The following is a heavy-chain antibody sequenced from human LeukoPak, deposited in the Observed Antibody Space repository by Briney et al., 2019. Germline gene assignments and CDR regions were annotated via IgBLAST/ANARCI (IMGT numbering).Heavy chain of an antibody. CDR3: AREGQGITMIVPDAFDI. V-gene: IGHV3-30*02. D-gene: IGHD3-22*01. Sequence: GGSLRLSCAASGFTFSSYGMHWVRQAPGKGLEWVAFIRYDGSNKYYADSVKGRFTISRDNSKNTLYLQMNSLRAEDTAVYYCAREGQGITMIVPDAFDIWGQGTMVTVSS. CDR1: GFTFSSYG. CDR2: IRYDGSNK. J-gene: IGHJ3*02.